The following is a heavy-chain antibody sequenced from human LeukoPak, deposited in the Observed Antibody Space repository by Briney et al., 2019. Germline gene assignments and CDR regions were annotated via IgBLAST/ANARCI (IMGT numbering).Heavy chain of an antibody. D-gene: IGHD3-10*01. CDR2: INHSGST. Sequence: SETLSLTCAVYGGSFSGYYWSWLRQPPGKGLEWIGEINHSGSTNYNPSLKSRVTISVDTSKNQFSLKLNSVTAADTAVYYCARSHGSGSYYKNGIDYWGQGTLVTVSS. CDR3: ARSHGSGSYYKNGIDY. V-gene: IGHV4-34*01. CDR1: GGSFSGYY. J-gene: IGHJ4*02.